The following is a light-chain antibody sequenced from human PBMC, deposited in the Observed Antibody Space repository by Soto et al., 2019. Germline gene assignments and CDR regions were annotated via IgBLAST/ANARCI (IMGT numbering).Light chain of an antibody. Sequence: DIGLTQSPGTLSLSPGERATLSCRASQSVSSSYLAWYQQKPGQAPRLLIYGASRRATGIPYRFSGSGSGTDFTLTISSLEPEDVALYYCQQDGSSPPAFGQGTQLEIK. V-gene: IGKV3-20*01. CDR1: QSVSSSY. CDR3: QQDGSSPPA. J-gene: IGKJ2*01. CDR2: GAS.